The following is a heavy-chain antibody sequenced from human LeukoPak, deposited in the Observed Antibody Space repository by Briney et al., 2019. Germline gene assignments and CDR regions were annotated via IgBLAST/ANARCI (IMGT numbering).Heavy chain of an antibody. Sequence: SGGSLRLSCAASGFTFRSYWMHWVRQAPGKGLFWVSRINSDGRRIGYADSVKGRFTISRDNAKNTLYLQMNSLRDEDTAVYYCVRDLGWNEDYWGQGTLVTVSS. CDR1: GFTFRSYW. CDR2: INSDGRRI. J-gene: IGHJ4*02. D-gene: IGHD1-1*01. V-gene: IGHV3-74*01. CDR3: VRDLGWNEDY.